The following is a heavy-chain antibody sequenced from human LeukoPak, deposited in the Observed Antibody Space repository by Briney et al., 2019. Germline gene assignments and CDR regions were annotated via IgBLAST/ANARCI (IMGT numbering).Heavy chain of an antibody. V-gene: IGHV3-21*01. CDR3: ARALPTVTGY. J-gene: IGHJ4*02. CDR2: ISSSSSYI. Sequence: PGGSLRLSCAASGFTFSSYSMNWVRQAPGKGLEWVSSISSSSSYIYYADSVKDRFTISRDNAKNSLYLQMNSLRAEDTAVYYCARALPTVTGYWGQGTLVTVSS. CDR1: GFTFSSYS. D-gene: IGHD4-17*01.